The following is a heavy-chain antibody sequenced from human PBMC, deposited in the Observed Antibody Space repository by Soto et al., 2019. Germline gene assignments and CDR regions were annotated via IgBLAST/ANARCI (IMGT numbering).Heavy chain of an antibody. CDR2: MFYGVST. CDR1: GSSINSSGYY. D-gene: IGHD3-3*02. CDR3: ARLPSRHLVDH. J-gene: IGHJ4*02. V-gene: IGHV4-39*01. Sequence: SETLSLTCTVSGSSINSSGYYWGWIRQPPGKGLEWIGSMFYGVSTYYNPSLKSRVTVSVDTSKNQFSLNLRSVTAADTAVYYCARLPSRHLVDHWGQGTLVTVSS.